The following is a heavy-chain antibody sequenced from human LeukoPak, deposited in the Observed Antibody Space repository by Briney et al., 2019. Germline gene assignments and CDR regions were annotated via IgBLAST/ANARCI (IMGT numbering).Heavy chain of an antibody. D-gene: IGHD6-13*01. Sequence: PSETLSLTCTVSGGSISSYYWSWIRQPPGKGLEWIGYIYYSGSTNYNPSLKSRVTISVDTSKNQFSLKLSSVTAADTAVYYCARDQGSSWFDCWGQGTLVTVSS. CDR3: ARDQGSSWFDC. CDR2: IYYSGST. J-gene: IGHJ4*02. CDR1: GGSISSYY. V-gene: IGHV4-59*01.